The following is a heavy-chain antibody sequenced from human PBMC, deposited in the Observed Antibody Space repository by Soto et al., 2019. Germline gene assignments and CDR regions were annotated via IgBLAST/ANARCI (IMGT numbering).Heavy chain of an antibody. CDR1: GGSITNGGYY. D-gene: IGHD3-10*01. J-gene: IGHJ5*02. Sequence: PSETLSLTCSVSGGSITNGGYYRNCIRQHPGKGLEWIGYIYYGGITYYNPSLKSRITISVDTSKNQFSLKLSSATAADTAMYYCARGIWVRGVIGFNWFDPWGQGTLVT. CDR3: ARGIWVRGVIGFNWFDP. CDR2: IYYGGIT. V-gene: IGHV4-31*03.